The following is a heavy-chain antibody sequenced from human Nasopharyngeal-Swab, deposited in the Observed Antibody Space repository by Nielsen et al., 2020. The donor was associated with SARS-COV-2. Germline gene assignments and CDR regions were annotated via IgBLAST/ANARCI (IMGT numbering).Heavy chain of an antibody. V-gene: IGHV5-10-1*04. J-gene: IGHJ5*02. CDR3: ARHSVGYCSSTSCWGLNWFDP. D-gene: IGHD2-2*01. Sequence: KVSCKGSGYSFTSYWISWVRQMPGKGLEWMGRIDPSDSYTNYSPSFQGQVTISADKSISTAYLQWSSLKASDTAMYYCARHSVGYCSSTSCWGLNWFDPWGQGTLVTVSS. CDR2: IDPSDSYT. CDR1: GYSFTSYW.